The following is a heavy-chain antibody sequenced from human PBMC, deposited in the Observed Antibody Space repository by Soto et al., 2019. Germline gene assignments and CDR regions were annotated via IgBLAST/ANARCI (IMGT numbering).Heavy chain of an antibody. Sequence: EVQLVESGGGLVQPGGSLRLSCTASGFTFSRNWMHWVRQAPGKGLVWVSRVNSDGSSTYYADSVKGRFTISRDSAKNTLDLEMNSLGAEDTGIYYCAGFWSGNGYSYSMGVWGKGTTVTVSS. CDR1: GFTFSRNW. J-gene: IGHJ6*03. CDR2: VNSDGSST. D-gene: IGHD3-3*01. V-gene: IGHV3-74*01. CDR3: AGFWSGNGYSYSMGV.